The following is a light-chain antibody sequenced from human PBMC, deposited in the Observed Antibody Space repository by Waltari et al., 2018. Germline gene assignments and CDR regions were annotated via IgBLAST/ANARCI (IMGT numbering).Light chain of an antibody. Sequence: IVMTQSPATLSVSPGDGATLSCRASQSVSSNLAWYQQKPGQAPRLLIYAASTRATGIPARFSGSGSGTQFTLTISSLQSEDFAVYYCQQYNNWIFTFGPGTKVDIK. CDR1: QSVSSN. J-gene: IGKJ3*01. CDR2: AAS. V-gene: IGKV3-15*01. CDR3: QQYNNWIFT.